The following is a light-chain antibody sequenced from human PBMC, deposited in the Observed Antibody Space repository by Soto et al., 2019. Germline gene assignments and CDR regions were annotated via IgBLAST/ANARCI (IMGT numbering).Light chain of an antibody. CDR1: SSNIGNNF. Sequence: QSALTQPPSVSAAPGQKVTISCSGSSSNIGNNFVSWYQQFPGTAPKLLIYDNDQRPSGIPDRFSGSKSGTSATLGITGLQTGDEADYHCGTWDSSLSAVVFGGGTKLTVL. CDR3: GTWDSSLSAVV. V-gene: IGLV1-51*01. CDR2: DND. J-gene: IGLJ2*01.